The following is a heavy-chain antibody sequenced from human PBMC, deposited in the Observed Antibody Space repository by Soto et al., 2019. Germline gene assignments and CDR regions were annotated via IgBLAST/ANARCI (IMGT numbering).Heavy chain of an antibody. CDR2: IWFDGSNK. D-gene: IGHD3-16*02. CDR3: ARGTDDYVWGSYRFPDL. J-gene: IGHJ2*01. Sequence: QVQLVESGGGVVQPGRSLRLSCTASGFSFSGYGMHWVRLAPGKGLEWVAVIWFDGSNKNYADSVKGRFTISRDNSKNTLYVKMSSLRADDTAVYYCARGTDDYVWGSYRFPDLWGRGTLVTVSS. V-gene: IGHV3-33*01. CDR1: GFSFSGYG.